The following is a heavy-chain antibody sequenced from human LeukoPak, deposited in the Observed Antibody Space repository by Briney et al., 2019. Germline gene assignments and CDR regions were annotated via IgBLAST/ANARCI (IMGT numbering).Heavy chain of an antibody. V-gene: IGHV3-7*01. J-gene: IGHJ4*02. Sequence: GGSLRLSCAASGFTFSRYWMTWVRQTPRKGLEWVANIKNDGGEKYYVDSVKGRFTISRDNAKNSLYLQMNSLRAEDTAVYYCARDRSRYDSSGYNYFDYWGQGTLVTVSS. D-gene: IGHD3-22*01. CDR2: IKNDGGEK. CDR3: ARDRSRYDSSGYNYFDY. CDR1: GFTFSRYW.